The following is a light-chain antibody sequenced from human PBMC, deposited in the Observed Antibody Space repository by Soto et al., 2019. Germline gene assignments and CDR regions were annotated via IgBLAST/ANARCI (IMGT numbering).Light chain of an antibody. V-gene: IGKV1-33*01. CDR3: QQYDSPPPT. J-gene: IGKJ5*01. Sequence: EIQLTQSPSSLSASVGDRVNITCQASHDSNKYLNWFQEKPGKAPKLLIYAASNLQTGVPSRFSGSGSGTHFTFTISSLQPEDIATYYCQQYDSPPPTFGQGTRLDIK. CDR1: HDSNKY. CDR2: AAS.